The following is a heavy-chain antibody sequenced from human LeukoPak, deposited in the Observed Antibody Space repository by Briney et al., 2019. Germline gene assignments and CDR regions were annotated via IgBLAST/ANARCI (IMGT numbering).Heavy chain of an antibody. CDR2: IYYSGST. V-gene: IGHV4-39*01. CDR1: GGSISSSSYY. Sequence: SETLSLTCTVSGGSISSSSYYWGWIRQPPGKGLEWIGSIYYSGSTYYNPSLKSRVTISVDTSKNQFSLKLSSVTAADTAVYYCARLLYDFWSGYYPYYYCGMDVWGQGTTVTVSS. D-gene: IGHD3-3*01. J-gene: IGHJ6*02. CDR3: ARLLYDFWSGYYPYYYCGMDV.